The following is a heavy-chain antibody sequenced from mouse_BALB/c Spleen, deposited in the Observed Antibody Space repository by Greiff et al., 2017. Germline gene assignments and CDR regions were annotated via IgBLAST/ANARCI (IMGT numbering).Heavy chain of an antibody. CDR2: IDPSDSET. CDR1: GYTFTSYW. CDR3: AREGFYYYAMDY. J-gene: IGHJ4*01. V-gene: IGHV1-69*02. Sequence: QVQLQQPGAELVKPGAPVKLSCKASGYTFTSYWMNWVKQRPGRGLEWIGRIDPSDSETHYNQKFKDKATLTVDKSSSTAYIQLSSLTSEDSAVYYCAREGFYYYAMDYWGQGTSVTVSS.